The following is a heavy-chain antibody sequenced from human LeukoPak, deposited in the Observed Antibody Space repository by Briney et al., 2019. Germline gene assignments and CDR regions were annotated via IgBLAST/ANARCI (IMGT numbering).Heavy chain of an antibody. CDR3: SRYSLVPAAMLPFDY. V-gene: IGHV1-18*01. CDR2: ISAYNGNT. CDR1: GYTFSSYG. Sequence: ASVKVSCKASGYTFSSYGISWVRQAPGQGLEWMGWISAYNGNTIYAQKFQGRVTMTTDTSTRTAYMELRSLRSDDTAVYYCSRYSLVPAAMLPFDYWGQGTLVTVSS. J-gene: IGHJ4*02. D-gene: IGHD2-2*01.